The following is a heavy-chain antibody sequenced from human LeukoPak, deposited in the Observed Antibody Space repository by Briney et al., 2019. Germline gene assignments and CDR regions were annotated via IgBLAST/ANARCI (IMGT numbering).Heavy chain of an antibody. CDR1: GFTFSSYA. D-gene: IGHD2-21*02. CDR3: ARDRFVVVTLASFDI. Sequence: GGSLRLSCAASGFTFSSYAMSWVRQAPGKGLEWVSAISGSGGSTYYADSVKGRFTISRDNSKNTLYLQMNSLRAEDTAVYYCARDRFVVVTLASFDIWGQGTMVTVSS. V-gene: IGHV3-23*01. CDR2: ISGSGGST. J-gene: IGHJ3*02.